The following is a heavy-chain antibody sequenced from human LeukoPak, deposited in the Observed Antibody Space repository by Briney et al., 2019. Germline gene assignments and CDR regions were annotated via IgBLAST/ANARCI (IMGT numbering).Heavy chain of an antibody. CDR1: GYTFTSYA. J-gene: IGHJ4*02. D-gene: IGHD4-17*01. CDR3: AKDYGDYSMQTRFDY. CDR2: INAGNGNT. Sequence: ASVKVSCKASGYTFTSYAMHWVRQAPGQRLEWMGWINAGNGNTKYSQKFQGRVTITRDTSASTAYMELSSLRSEDTAVYYCAKDYGDYSMQTRFDYWGQGTLVTVSS. V-gene: IGHV1-3*01.